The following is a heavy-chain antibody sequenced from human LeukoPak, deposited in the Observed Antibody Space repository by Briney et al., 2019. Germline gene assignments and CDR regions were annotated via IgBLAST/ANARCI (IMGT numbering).Heavy chain of an antibody. CDR3: ATQLLWFGELSYYYYCMDG. J-gene: IGHJ6*02. Sequence: HPGGSLRLSCAASGFTFSSYAMSWVRQAPGKGLEWVSAISGSGGSTYYADSVKGRFTISRDNSKNTLYLQMNSLRAEDTAVYYCATQLLWFGELSYYYYCMDGWGQGTLVTVSS. CDR1: GFTFSSYA. V-gene: IGHV3-23*01. CDR2: ISGSGGST. D-gene: IGHD3-10*01.